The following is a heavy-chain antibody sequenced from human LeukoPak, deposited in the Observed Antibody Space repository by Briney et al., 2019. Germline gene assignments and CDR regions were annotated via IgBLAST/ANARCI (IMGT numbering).Heavy chain of an antibody. CDR2: IYTSGST. Sequence: SQTLSLTCTVSGGSISSGSYYWSWIRQPAGKGLEWIGRIYTSGSTNYNPSLKSRVTISVDTSKNQFSLKLSSVTAAGTAVYYCARQDSSGYWGVTEGVAFHYWGQGTLVTVSS. V-gene: IGHV4-61*02. D-gene: IGHD3-22*01. CDR1: GGSISSGSYY. CDR3: ARQDSSGYWGVTEGVAFHY. J-gene: IGHJ4*02.